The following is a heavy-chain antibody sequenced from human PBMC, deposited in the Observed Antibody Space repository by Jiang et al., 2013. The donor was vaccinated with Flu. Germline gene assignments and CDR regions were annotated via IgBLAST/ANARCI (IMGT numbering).Heavy chain of an antibody. V-gene: IGHV3-30*18. D-gene: IGHD6-19*01. CDR3: AKDFRWLVSYYYYGMDV. CDR1: GFTFSSYG. CDR2: ISYDGSNK. J-gene: IGHJ6*02. Sequence: VQLLESGGGVVQPGRSLRLSCAASGFTFSSYGMHWVRQAPGKGLEWVAVISYDGSNKYYADSVKGRFTISRDNSKNTLYLQMNSLRAEDTAVYYCAKDFRWLVSYYYYGMDVWGQGTTVTVSS.